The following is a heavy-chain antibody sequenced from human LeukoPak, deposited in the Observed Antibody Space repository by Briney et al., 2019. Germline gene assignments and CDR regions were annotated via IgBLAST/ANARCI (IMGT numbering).Heavy chain of an antibody. Sequence: PGRSPRLSCAASGFTFSSYAMNWVRQAPGKGLEWVSGISNSGGSTYYADSVTGRFTISRHNSKNTLYLQMNSLRAEDTAVYYCAKETSSSFDYWGQGTLVTVSS. CDR2: ISNSGGST. CDR3: AKETSSSFDY. D-gene: IGHD6-6*01. V-gene: IGHV3-23*01. J-gene: IGHJ4*02. CDR1: GFTFSSYA.